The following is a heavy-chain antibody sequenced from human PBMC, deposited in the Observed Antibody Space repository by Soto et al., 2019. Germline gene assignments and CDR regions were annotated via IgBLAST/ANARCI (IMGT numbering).Heavy chain of an antibody. CDR2: IYYSGST. V-gene: IGHV4-59*12. J-gene: IGHJ6*02. D-gene: IGHD6-13*01. Sequence: TSETLSLTCTVARGSISSYYWSWIRQPPGKGLEWIGYIYYSGSTNYNPSLKSRVTISVDTSKNQFSLKLSSVTAADTAVYYCAGEGIAAAGFNYYYYGMDVWGQGTTVTVSS. CDR3: AGEGIAAAGFNYYYYGMDV. CDR1: RGSISSYY.